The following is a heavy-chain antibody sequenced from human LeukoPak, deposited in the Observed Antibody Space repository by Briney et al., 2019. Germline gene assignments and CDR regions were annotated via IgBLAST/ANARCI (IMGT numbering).Heavy chain of an antibody. D-gene: IGHD3-22*01. J-gene: IGHJ3*02. V-gene: IGHV5-51*01. CDR3: ARLTVRGYYDSSGYPSDAFDI. CDR1: GYSFTHYW. CDR2: IYPGDSDT. Sequence: GESLKISCKGSGYSFTHYWIGWVRQMPGRGLEWMGIIYPGDSDTRYSPSFQGQVTISADKSISTAYLQWSSLKASDTAMYYCARLTVRGYYDSSGYPSDAFDIWGQGTMVTVSS.